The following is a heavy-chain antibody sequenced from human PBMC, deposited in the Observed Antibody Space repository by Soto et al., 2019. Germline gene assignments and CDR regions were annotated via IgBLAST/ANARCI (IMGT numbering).Heavy chain of an antibody. CDR2: IYYSWTT. J-gene: IGHJ4*02. D-gene: IGHD4-17*01. CDR3: AGSYDYGDYAFDF. CDR1: GGSISSNY. V-gene: IGHV4-59*08. Sequence: QVQLQESGPGLVKPSETLSLTCTVSGGSISSNYWSWIRQPPGKGLEWIGYIYYSWTTNYNPSLNSRVTISLDTPKNQFSLKLSSVTAADTAVYYCAGSYDYGDYAFDFWGQGTLVTVSS.